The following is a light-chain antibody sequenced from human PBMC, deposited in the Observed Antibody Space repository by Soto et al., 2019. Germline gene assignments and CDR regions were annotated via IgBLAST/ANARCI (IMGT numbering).Light chain of an antibody. CDR2: AAS. Sequence: DIQMTQSPSSLSASVGDRVTITCRASQGIANYLAWYQQKPGKVPKLLIYAASTLQSGVPSRFSGSGYGTDFTLTISSLQPEDVATYFCQKYDSSPRTFGPGTTVDLK. V-gene: IGKV1-27*01. J-gene: IGKJ3*01. CDR3: QKYDSSPRT. CDR1: QGIANY.